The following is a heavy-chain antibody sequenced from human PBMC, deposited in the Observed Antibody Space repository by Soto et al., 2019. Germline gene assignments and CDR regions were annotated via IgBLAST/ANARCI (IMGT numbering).Heavy chain of an antibody. V-gene: IGHV4-30-4*01. CDR2: IYYSGNT. CDR3: ARGVTPTYYDFWSGYGLFDN. CDR1: GGSISSGDYY. D-gene: IGHD3-3*01. J-gene: IGHJ4*02. Sequence: SETLSLTCTVSGGSISSGDYYWSWIRQPPGKGLEWIGYIYYSGNTYYNPSLKSRVFISVDTSKHQFSLRLNSVTAADTAVYYCARGVTPTYYDFWSGYGLFDNWGQGTLVIVSS.